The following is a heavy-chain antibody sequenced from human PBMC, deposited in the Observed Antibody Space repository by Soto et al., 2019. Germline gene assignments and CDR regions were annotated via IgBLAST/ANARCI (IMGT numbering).Heavy chain of an antibody. CDR3: ARGAAYPRVVGATNDY. V-gene: IGHV1-2*02. J-gene: IGHJ4*02. CDR1: GYTFTGYY. CDR2: INPNSGGT. D-gene: IGHD1-26*01. Sequence: ASVKVSCKASGYTFTGYYMHWVRQAPGQGLEWMGWINPNSGGTNYAQKFQGRVTMTRDTSISTAYMELSRLRSDDTAVYYCARGAAYPRVVGATNDYWGQGTLVTVSS.